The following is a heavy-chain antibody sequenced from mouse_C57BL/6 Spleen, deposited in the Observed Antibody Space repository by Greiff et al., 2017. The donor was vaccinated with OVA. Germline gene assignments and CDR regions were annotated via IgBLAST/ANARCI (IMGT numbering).Heavy chain of an antibody. J-gene: IGHJ3*01. V-gene: IGHV1-54*01. CDR3: ARSHYSNYVFAY. D-gene: IGHD2-5*01. CDR1: GYAFTNYL. Sequence: VQLQQSGAELVRPGTSVKVSCKASGYAFTNYLIEWVKQRPGQGLEWIGVINPGSGGTNYNEKFKGKATLTADKSSSTAYMQLSSLTSEDSAVYFCARSHYSNYVFAYWGQGTLVTVSA. CDR2: INPGSGGT.